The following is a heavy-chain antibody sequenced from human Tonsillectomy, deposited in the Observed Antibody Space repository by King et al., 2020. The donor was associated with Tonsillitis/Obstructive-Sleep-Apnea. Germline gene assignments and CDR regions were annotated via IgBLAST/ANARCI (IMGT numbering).Heavy chain of an antibody. Sequence: VQLVESGGGLVQPGGSLRLSCAASGFTFSSYWMSWVRQAPGKGLEWVANIKQDGSEKYYVDSVKGRFTISRDNAKNSLYLQMNSLRAEDTAVYYCAREGDGYDHPDFDYWGQGTLVTVSS. J-gene: IGHJ4*02. D-gene: IGHD5-24*01. CDR2: IKQDGSEK. CDR3: AREGDGYDHPDFDY. CDR1: GFTFSSYW. V-gene: IGHV3-7*01.